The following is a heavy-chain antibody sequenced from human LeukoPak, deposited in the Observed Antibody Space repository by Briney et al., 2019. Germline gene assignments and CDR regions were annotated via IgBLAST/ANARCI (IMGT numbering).Heavy chain of an antibody. Sequence: SGPTLVKPTQTLTLTCTFSGFSLSTSGVGVGWIRQPPGKALEWLALIYWNDDKRYSPSLKSRLTITKDTSKNQVVLTMTNMDPVDTATYYCAHSHSHYDFWSGYKYNWFDPWGQGTLVTVSS. CDR3: AHSHSHYDFWSGYKYNWFDP. V-gene: IGHV2-5*01. CDR2: IYWNDDK. CDR1: GFSLSTSGVG. J-gene: IGHJ5*02. D-gene: IGHD3-3*01.